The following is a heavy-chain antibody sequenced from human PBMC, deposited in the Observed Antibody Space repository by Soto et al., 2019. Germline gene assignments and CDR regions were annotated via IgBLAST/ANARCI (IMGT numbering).Heavy chain of an antibody. V-gene: IGHV3-23*01. Sequence: GGSLRLSCAASGFTFSSYAMSWVRQAPGKGLEWVSAISGSGGSTYYADSVKGRFTISRDNSKNTLYLQMNSLRAEDTAVYYCAKAPDQNKVATIWGAFDIWGQGTMVTVSS. J-gene: IGHJ3*02. CDR3: AKAPDQNKVATIWGAFDI. D-gene: IGHD5-12*01. CDR1: GFTFSSYA. CDR2: ISGSGGST.